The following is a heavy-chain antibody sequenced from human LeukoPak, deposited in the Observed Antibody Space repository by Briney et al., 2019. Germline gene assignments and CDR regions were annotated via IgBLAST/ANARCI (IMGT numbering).Heavy chain of an antibody. CDR1: VFTFSNYA. Sequence: PGGSLRLSCAASVFTFSNYAMSWVRQAPGKGLEWVSTITGSGGNTYYADSVKGRFTISRDNSKNTLYLQMNSLRAEDTAVYYCARKYCSGGSCYFDYWGQGTLVTVSS. CDR3: ARKYCSGGSCYFDY. CDR2: ITGSGGNT. D-gene: IGHD2-15*01. V-gene: IGHV3-23*01. J-gene: IGHJ4*02.